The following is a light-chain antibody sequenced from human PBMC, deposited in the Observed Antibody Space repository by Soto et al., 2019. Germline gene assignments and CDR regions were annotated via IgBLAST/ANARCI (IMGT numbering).Light chain of an antibody. CDR3: AAWDDSLKGYV. Sequence: QSVLTQPPSASGTPGQRVTISCSGSTSNIGSNTVDWYQQLPGTAPKLLIYGNNQRPSGVPARFSGSSGSKSGTSASLAISGLQSDDEADYYCAAWDDSLKGYVFGTGTKLTVL. V-gene: IGLV1-44*01. CDR1: TSNIGSNT. CDR2: GNN. J-gene: IGLJ1*01.